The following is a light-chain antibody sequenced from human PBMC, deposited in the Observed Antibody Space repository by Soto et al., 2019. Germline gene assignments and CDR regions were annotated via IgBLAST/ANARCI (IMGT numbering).Light chain of an antibody. CDR3: SSYTSFKTLV. CDR1: SSDVGGYKY. V-gene: IGLV2-14*01. Sequence: QSALTQPASVSESPGQSITIPCTGSSSDVGGYKYVSWYQQHPGKAPKLLIYDVTNRPSGVSNRFSGSKSGYTASLTISGLQSEDEADYYCSSYTSFKTLVFGTGTKVTVL. CDR2: DVT. J-gene: IGLJ1*01.